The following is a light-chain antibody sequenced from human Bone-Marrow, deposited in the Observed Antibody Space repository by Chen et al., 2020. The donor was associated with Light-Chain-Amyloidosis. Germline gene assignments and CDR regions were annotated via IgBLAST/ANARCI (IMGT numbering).Light chain of an antibody. V-gene: IGKV2-28*01. J-gene: IGKJ2*01. CDR1: PSLLHSNGYNY. CDR3: MQALQTPYT. Sequence: DIAMTQSPLSLPVTPGEPASISCRSSPSLLHSNGYNYLDWYLQKPGQSPQLLIYLGSNRASGVPDRFSGSGSGTDFTLKISRVEAEDVGIYYCMQALQTPYTFGQGTKLEIK. CDR2: LGS.